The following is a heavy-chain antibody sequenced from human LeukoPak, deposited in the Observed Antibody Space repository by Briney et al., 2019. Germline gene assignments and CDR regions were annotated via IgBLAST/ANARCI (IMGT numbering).Heavy chain of an antibody. Sequence: GGSLKISCQGFGYPFPTSWIGWVRQLPGKGLEWTAIIYAGNSDAKYSPSFQGQVSISTDRSISTAYLHCSSLKASDTAIYYCAIINHPDGRVYWGQGTLVTVSS. J-gene: IGHJ4*02. CDR3: AIINHPDGRVY. CDR1: GYPFPTSW. D-gene: IGHD5-24*01. V-gene: IGHV5-51*01. CDR2: IYAGNSDA.